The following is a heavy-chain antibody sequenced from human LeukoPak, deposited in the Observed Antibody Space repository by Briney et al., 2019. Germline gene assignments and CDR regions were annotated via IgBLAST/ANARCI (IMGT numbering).Heavy chain of an antibody. Sequence: SETLSLTCTVSGGSISSGDYYWSWIRQPPGKGLEWIGYIYYSGSPYYNPSLKSRVTISVDTSKNQFSLKLSSVTAADTAVYYCARDLNYGYFDLWGRGTLVTVSS. CDR2: IYYSGSP. V-gene: IGHV4-30-4*01. J-gene: IGHJ2*01. CDR1: GGSISSGDYY. CDR3: ARDLNYGYFDL.